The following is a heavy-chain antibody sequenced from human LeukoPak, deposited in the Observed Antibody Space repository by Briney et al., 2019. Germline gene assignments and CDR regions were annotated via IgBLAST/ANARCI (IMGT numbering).Heavy chain of an antibody. Sequence: ASVKVSCKASGYTFTGYYVHWVRQAPGQGLEWMGWISAYNGNTNYAQKLQGRVTMTTDTSTSTAYMELRSLRSDDTAVYYCARDVTAYYDFWSGYYTLAFDYWGQGTLVTVSS. V-gene: IGHV1-18*04. CDR2: ISAYNGNT. D-gene: IGHD3-3*01. CDR1: GYTFTGYY. J-gene: IGHJ4*02. CDR3: ARDVTAYYDFWSGYYTLAFDY.